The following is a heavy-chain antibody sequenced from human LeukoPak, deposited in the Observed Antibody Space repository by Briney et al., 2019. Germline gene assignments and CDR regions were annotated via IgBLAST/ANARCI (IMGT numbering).Heavy chain of an antibody. Sequence: GGSLRLSCVVSGFRFDDYGLHWVRQAPGKGLEWASGISWSGSTTGYADSVKGRFTISKDSAKNSLYLQMDSLRVEDTALYYCAKDESTGGFAPGYFYGMGVWGQGTTVTVSS. V-gene: IGHV3-9*01. CDR1: GFRFDDYG. CDR3: AKDESTGGFAPGYFYGMGV. J-gene: IGHJ6*02. D-gene: IGHD3-16*01. CDR2: ISWSGSTT.